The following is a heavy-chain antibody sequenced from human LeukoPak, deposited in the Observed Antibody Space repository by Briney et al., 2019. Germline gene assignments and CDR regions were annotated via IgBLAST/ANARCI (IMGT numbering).Heavy chain of an antibody. D-gene: IGHD1-26*01. V-gene: IGHV1-69*13. CDR3: ARDPAPYSGSPGPFDD. J-gene: IGHJ4*02. CDR1: GGTFSSYA. Sequence: ASVKVSCKASGGTFSSYAIRWVRQAPGQGLEWMGGIIPIFGTANYAQKFQGRVTITADESTSTAYMELSSLRSEDTAVYYCARDPAPYSGSPGPFDDWGQGTLVTVSS. CDR2: IIPIFGTA.